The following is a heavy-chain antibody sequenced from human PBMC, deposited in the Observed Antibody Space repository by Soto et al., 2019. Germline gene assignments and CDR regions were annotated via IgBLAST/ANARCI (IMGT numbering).Heavy chain of an antibody. Sequence: EMQLLESGGGLVQAGGSLRLSCAASGFTVSSYALNWVRQAPGKGLEWVSGISASTYYADSVKGRFTISRDTSKNTLYLHMNSLRGEDTAIYFCAIRMYSTRWYYLDYWGQGTLVTVSS. CDR3: AIRMYSTRWYYLDY. CDR2: ISAST. V-gene: IGHV3-23*01. D-gene: IGHD6-13*01. CDR1: GFTVSSYA. J-gene: IGHJ4*02.